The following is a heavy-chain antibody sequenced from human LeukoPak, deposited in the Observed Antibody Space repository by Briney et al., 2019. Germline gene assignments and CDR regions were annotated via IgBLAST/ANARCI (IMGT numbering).Heavy chain of an antibody. V-gene: IGHV3-66*01. CDR3: ARDRQWLVFGMDV. J-gene: IGHJ6*02. CDR1: GFTVSSNY. Sequence: GGSLRLCCAASGFTVSSNYMSWVRQAPGKGLEWVSVIYSGGSTYYADSVKGRFTISRDNSKNTLYLQMNSLRAEDTAVYYCARDRQWLVFGMDVWGQGTTVTVSS. CDR2: IYSGGST. D-gene: IGHD6-19*01.